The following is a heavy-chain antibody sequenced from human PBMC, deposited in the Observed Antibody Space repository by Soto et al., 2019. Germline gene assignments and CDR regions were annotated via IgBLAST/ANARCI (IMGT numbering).Heavy chain of an antibody. V-gene: IGHV3-23*01. CDR2: ISSRGGST. CDR1: GFPFWTYS. CDR3: AKGGAEMLGYYYYFVMDV. D-gene: IGHD2-8*01. Sequence: EVKLLESGGGLVQPGGSMRLSCEASGFPFWTYSMSWVRQAPRKGLEWVSGISSRGGSTFYADSVQGRFIISRDNSKNTLYLQMDNLRVEDTAIYCAKGGAEMLGYYYYFVMDVWGQGTTVSVSS. J-gene: IGHJ6*02.